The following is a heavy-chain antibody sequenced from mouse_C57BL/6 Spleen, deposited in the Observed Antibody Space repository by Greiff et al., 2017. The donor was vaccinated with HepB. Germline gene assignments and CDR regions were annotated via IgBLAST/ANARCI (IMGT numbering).Heavy chain of an antibody. D-gene: IGHD2-5*01. CDR3: ARNSAYYSNYYYAMDY. J-gene: IGHJ4*01. V-gene: IGHV2-2*01. CDR2: IWSGGST. CDR1: GFSLTSYG. Sequence: VKVVESGPGLVQPSQSLSITCTVSGFSLTSYGVHWVRQSPGKGLEWLGVIWSGGSTDYNAAFISRLSISKDNSKSQVFFKMNSLQADDTAIYYCARNSAYYSNYYYAMDYWGQGTSVTVSS.